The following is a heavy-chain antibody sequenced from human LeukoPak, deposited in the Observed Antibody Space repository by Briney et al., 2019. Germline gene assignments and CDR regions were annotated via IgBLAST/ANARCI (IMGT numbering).Heavy chain of an antibody. J-gene: IGHJ4*02. Sequence: GGSLRLSCAASGFTFSSYGMHWVRQAPGKGLEWVAVISYDGSNKYYADSVKGRFTISRDNSKNTLYLQMNSLRAEDTAVYYCAKVPHGVYVGDYWGQGTLVTVSS. CDR3: AKVPHGVYVGDY. D-gene: IGHD5/OR15-5a*01. V-gene: IGHV3-30*18. CDR2: ISYDGSNK. CDR1: GFTFSSYG.